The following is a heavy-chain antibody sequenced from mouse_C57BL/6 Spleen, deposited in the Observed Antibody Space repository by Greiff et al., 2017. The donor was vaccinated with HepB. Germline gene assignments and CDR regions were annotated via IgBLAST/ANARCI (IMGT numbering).Heavy chain of an antibody. Sequence: EVKLMESGGGLVKPGGSLKLSCAASGFTFSSYALSWVRQTPEKRLEWVATISDGGSYTYYPDNVKGRFTISRDNAKNNLYLQMSRLKSEDTAMYYCARDGDGYYFAYWGQGTLVTVSA. CDR1: GFTFSSYA. CDR3: ARDGDGYYFAY. V-gene: IGHV5-4*01. D-gene: IGHD2-3*01. J-gene: IGHJ3*01. CDR2: ISDGGSYT.